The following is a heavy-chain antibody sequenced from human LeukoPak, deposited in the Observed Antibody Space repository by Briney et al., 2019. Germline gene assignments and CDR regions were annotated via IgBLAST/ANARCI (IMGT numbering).Heavy chain of an antibody. D-gene: IGHD3-22*01. V-gene: IGHV3-30*18. CDR1: GFTFSSYY. Sequence: GRSLRLSCAASGFTFSSYYMHWVRQAPGKGLEWVAILSYDGSNKYYADSVQGRFTISRDNSKNTLYLQMNTLRAEDTAVYYCAKHYDTHAFDIWGQGTLVTVSS. CDR2: LSYDGSNK. J-gene: IGHJ3*02. CDR3: AKHYDTHAFDI.